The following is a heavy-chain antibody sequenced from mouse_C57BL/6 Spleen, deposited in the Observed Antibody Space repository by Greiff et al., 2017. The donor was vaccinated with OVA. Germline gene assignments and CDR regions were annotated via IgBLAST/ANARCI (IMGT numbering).Heavy chain of an antibody. CDR2: INPNNGGT. CDR3: ARGATMVTGGWYFDV. D-gene: IGHD2-2*01. Sequence: VQLQQSGPELVKPGASVKISCKASGYTFTDYYMNWVKQSHGKSLEWIGDINPNNGGTSYNQKFKGKATLTVDKSSSTAYMELRSLTSEDSAVYYWARGATMVTGGWYFDVWGTGTTVTVSS. CDR1: GYTFTDYY. V-gene: IGHV1-26*01. J-gene: IGHJ1*03.